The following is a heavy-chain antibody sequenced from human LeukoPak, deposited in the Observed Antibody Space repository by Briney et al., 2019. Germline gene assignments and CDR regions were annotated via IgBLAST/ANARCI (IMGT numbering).Heavy chain of an antibody. D-gene: IGHD5-24*01. CDR3: ARDKLRDGYKNWFDP. CDR1: GVSFSGYY. V-gene: IGHV4-34*01. CDR2: INHSGST. Sequence: SETLSLTCAVYGVSFSGYYWSWIRQPPGKGLEWIGEINHSGSTNYNPSLKSRVTISVDTSKNQFSLKLSSVTAADTAVYYCARDKLRDGYKNWFDPWGQGTLVTVSS. J-gene: IGHJ5*02.